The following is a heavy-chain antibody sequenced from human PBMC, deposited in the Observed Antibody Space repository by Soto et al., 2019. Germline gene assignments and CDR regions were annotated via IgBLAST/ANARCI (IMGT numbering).Heavy chain of an antibody. CDR1: GDSVSSNSAA. J-gene: IGHJ6*02. Sequence: SQTLSLTCAISGDSVSSNSAAWNWIRQSPSRGLEWLGRTYYRSKWYNDYAVSVKSRITINPDTSKNQFSLQLNSVTPEDTAVYYFVKTGPTVSSYYSGMAVWGHGTTVTVSS. CDR2: TYYRSKWYN. D-gene: IGHD4-17*01. V-gene: IGHV6-1*01. CDR3: VKTGPTVSSYYSGMAV.